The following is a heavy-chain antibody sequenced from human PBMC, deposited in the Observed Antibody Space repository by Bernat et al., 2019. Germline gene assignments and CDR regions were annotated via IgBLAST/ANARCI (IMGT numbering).Heavy chain of an antibody. D-gene: IGHD6-6*01. CDR3: TRHNSSSGGAFDY. V-gene: IGHV3-73*02. CDR1: GFTFSGSA. CDR2: IRSKANSYAT. J-gene: IGHJ4*02. Sequence: EVQLVESGGGLVQPGGSLKLSCAASGFTFSGSAMHWVRQASGKGLEWVGRIRSKANSYATAYAASVKGRFTISRDDSKNTAYLQMNSLKTEATAVYYCTRHNSSSGGAFDYWGQGTLVTVSS.